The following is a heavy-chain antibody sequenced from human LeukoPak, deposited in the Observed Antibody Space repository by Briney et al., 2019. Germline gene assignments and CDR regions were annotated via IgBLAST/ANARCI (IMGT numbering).Heavy chain of an antibody. V-gene: IGHV4-34*01. CDR3: ARGVGGSYVQPFDY. J-gene: IGHJ4*02. Sequence: PSETLSLTCAVYGGSFSGYYWSWIRQPPGKGLEWIGEINHSGSTNYNPSLKSRVTISVDTSKNQFPLKLSSVTAADTAVYYCARGVGGSYVQPFDYWGQGTLVTVSS. D-gene: IGHD1-26*01. CDR2: INHSGST. CDR1: GGSFSGYY.